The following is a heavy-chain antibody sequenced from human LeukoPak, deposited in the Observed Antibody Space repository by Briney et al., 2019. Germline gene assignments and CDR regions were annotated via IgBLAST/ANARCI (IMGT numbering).Heavy chain of an antibody. D-gene: IGHD1-1*01. Sequence: SETLSLTCTVSGGSISSGTYYWSWIRQPAGKGLEWIGRISASGSTNYNPSLQSRVTISVDTSKNQFSLKVSSGTAADTAVYYCAKSAAGTADFDYWGQGTLVTVSS. CDR2: ISASGST. CDR3: AKSAAGTADFDY. CDR1: GGSISSGTYY. V-gene: IGHV4-61*02. J-gene: IGHJ4*02.